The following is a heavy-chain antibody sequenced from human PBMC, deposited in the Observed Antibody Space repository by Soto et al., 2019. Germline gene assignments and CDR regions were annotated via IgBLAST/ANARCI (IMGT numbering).Heavy chain of an antibody. CDR2: ISAYNGNT. J-gene: IGHJ6*02. D-gene: IGHD6-6*01. Sequence: ASEKVSCKASGYTFTSYGISWVRQAPGQGLEWMGWISAYNGNTNYAQKLQGRVTMTTDTSTSTAYMELRSLRSDDTAVYYCARCPYSSSSPYYYYYGMDVWGQGTTVTVSS. CDR1: GYTFTSYG. CDR3: ARCPYSSSSPYYYYYGMDV. V-gene: IGHV1-18*01.